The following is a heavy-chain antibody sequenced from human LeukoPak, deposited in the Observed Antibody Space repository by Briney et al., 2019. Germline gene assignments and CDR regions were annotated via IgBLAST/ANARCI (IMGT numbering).Heavy chain of an antibody. CDR1: GGSISSYY. D-gene: IGHD3-22*01. V-gene: IGHV4-59*01. Sequence: SETLSLTCTVSGGSISSYYWSWLRQPPGKGLEWIGYIYYSGSTNYNPSLKSRVTISVDTSKNQFSLKLSSVTAADTAVYYCARGRYYYDSSGYYYVEGWFDPWGQGTLVTVSS. J-gene: IGHJ5*02. CDR2: IYYSGST. CDR3: ARGRYYYDSSGYYYVEGWFDP.